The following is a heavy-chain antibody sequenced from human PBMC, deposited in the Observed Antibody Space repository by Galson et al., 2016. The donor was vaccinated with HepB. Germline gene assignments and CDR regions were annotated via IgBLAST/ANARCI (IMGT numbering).Heavy chain of an antibody. CDR2: IYFGGNT. CDR1: GDSISSGVYY. D-gene: IGHD3-3*01. J-gene: IGHJ4*02. V-gene: IGHV4-39*01. Sequence: ETLSLTCTVSGDSISSGVYYWGWIRQPPGKGLEWIGSIYFGGNTYYNPSLKSRVTISVDTTKNQLSMKLSSVTATDTAVYYCARQTLRYPDIWGGYSGYLDFWGRGTLVTVSS. CDR3: ARQTLRYPDIWGGYSGYLDF.